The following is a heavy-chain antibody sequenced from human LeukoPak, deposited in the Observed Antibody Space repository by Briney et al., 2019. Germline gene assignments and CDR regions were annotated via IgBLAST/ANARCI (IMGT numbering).Heavy chain of an antibody. Sequence: GESLKISCKGSGYSFTSYWIGWVRQMPGKGLEWMGIIYPGDSDTRYSPSFQGKVTISADKSISTAYLQWSSLKTSDTAMYYCARLRFGESGYGYGYGSDYWGQGTLVTVSS. J-gene: IGHJ4*02. CDR1: GYSFTSYW. V-gene: IGHV5-51*01. D-gene: IGHD5-18*01. CDR2: IYPGDSDT. CDR3: ARLRFGESGYGYGYGSDY.